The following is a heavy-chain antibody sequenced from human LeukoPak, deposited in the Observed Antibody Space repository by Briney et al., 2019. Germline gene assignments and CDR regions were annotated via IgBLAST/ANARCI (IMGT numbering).Heavy chain of an antibody. V-gene: IGHV4-59*08. D-gene: IGHD3-10*01. CDR3: ARHEYYYSFDY. CDR2: IYYSGST. Sequence: PSETLSLTCTVSGGPISSYYWSWIRQPPGKGLEWIGYIYYSGSTNYNPSLKSRVTISVDTSKNQFSLKLSSVTAADTAVYYCARHEYYYSFDYWGQGTLVTVSS. J-gene: IGHJ4*02. CDR1: GGPISSYY.